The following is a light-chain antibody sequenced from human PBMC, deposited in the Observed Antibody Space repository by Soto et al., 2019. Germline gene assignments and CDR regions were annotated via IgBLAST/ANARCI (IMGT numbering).Light chain of an antibody. Sequence: IVLTQSPGTLSLSPGERATLSCRASQDIDIHLAWYQHKPGQAPRLLIYNASNRPAGIPVRFSGSGSGTDFTLTISSLEPEDFGVYYCQQRSNWLTFGGGTKVDIK. CDR2: NAS. CDR3: QQRSNWLT. CDR1: QDIDIH. J-gene: IGKJ4*01. V-gene: IGKV3-11*01.